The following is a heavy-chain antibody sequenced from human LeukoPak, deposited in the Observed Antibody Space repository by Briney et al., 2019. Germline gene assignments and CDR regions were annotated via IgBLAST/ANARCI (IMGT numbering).Heavy chain of an antibody. J-gene: IGHJ5*02. D-gene: IGHD6-13*01. CDR2: IYYSGST. CDR1: GGSISSYY. CDR3: ARRIAAAGTGWFDP. V-gene: IGHV4-59*08. Sequence: SETLSLTCTVSGGSISSYYWSWIRQPPGKGLEWIGYIYYSGSTNYNPSLKSRVTISVDTSKNQFSLKLSSVTAADTAVYYCARRIAAAGTGWFDPWGQGALVIVSS.